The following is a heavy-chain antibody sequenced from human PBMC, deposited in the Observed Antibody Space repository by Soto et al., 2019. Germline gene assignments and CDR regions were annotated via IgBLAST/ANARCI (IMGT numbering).Heavy chain of an antibody. J-gene: IGHJ4*02. CDR1: GFTFSSYG. V-gene: IGHV3-33*01. D-gene: IGHD1-26*01. CDR2: IWYDGSNK. Sequence: QVQLVESGGGVVQPGRSLRLSCAASGFTFSSYGMHWVRQAPGKGLEWVAVIWYDGSNKYYADSVKGRFTISRDNSKNTLYLQMNSLRAEDTAVYYCARGGGSYSHPILDYWGQGTLVTVSS. CDR3: ARGGGSYSHPILDY.